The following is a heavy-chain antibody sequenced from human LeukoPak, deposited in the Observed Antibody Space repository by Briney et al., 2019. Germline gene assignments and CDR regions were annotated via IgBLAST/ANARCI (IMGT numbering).Heavy chain of an antibody. CDR2: IYYSGNT. CDR1: GGSISIYY. CDR3: ARLTTVTPRTAFDI. Sequence: SETLSLTCTVSGGSISIYYWSWIRQPPGKGLEWIGYIYYSGNTNYNPSLKGRVTISVDTSKNQFSLTLSSVTAADTAVYYCARLTTVTPRTAFDIWGQGTLVTVSS. D-gene: IGHD4-17*01. V-gene: IGHV4-59*01. J-gene: IGHJ3*02.